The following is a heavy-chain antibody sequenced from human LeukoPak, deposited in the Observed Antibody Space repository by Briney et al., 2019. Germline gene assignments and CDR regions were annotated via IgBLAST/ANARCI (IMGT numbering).Heavy chain of an antibody. J-gene: IGHJ5*02. CDR2: ISSTSSHT. CDR3: ARGSARWFDP. CDR1: EFTFSDSY. V-gene: IGHV3-11*05. Sequence: GGSLRLSCAASEFTFSDSYMSWIRQAAGKGLEWVSYISSTSSHTNYADSVKGRFTISRGNAKKSLYLQMNSLRAEDTAVYYCARGSARWFDPWGQGTLVTVSS.